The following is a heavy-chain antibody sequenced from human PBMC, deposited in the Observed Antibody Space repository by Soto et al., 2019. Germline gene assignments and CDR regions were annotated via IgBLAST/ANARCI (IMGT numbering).Heavy chain of an antibody. CDR3: ARGRMASIEY. V-gene: IGHV4-59*01. D-gene: IGHD2-2*01. CDR2: MFYSGNT. J-gene: IGHJ4*02. Sequence: QVQLQESGPGLVKPSETLFLTCSVSGGSISSFYWTWIRQSPGKGLQWIGYMFYSGNTNYNPSLKSRVTISVDTSNNNFSLRLSSVVAADTAVYYCARGRMASIEYWGQGTLVTVSS. CDR1: GGSISSFY.